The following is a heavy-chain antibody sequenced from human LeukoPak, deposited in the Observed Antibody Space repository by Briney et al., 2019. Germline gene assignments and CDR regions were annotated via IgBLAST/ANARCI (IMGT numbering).Heavy chain of an antibody. CDR2: IKQDGSEK. CDR1: GFTFSSYW. V-gene: IGHV3-7*01. CDR3: ARTARAAAGTEIPYYFDY. J-gene: IGHJ4*02. Sequence: GGSLRLSCAASGFTFSSYWMSWVRQAPGKGLEWVANIKQDGSEKYYVDSVKGRFTISRDNAKNSLYLQMNGLRAEDTAVYYCARTARAAAGTEIPYYFDYWGQGTLVTVSS. D-gene: IGHD6-13*01.